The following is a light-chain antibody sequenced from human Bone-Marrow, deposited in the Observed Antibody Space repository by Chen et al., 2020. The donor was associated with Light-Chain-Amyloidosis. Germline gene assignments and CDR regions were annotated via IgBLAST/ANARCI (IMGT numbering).Light chain of an antibody. Sequence: QSALTQPASVSGSPGQSITIACTGTSSDVGGDNHVSWYQQHPDKAPKLMIYEVTNRPTWVPDRYSVSKLDNTASLTISGLQTEDEADYFCSLYTITNTRVFGSGTRVTVL. J-gene: IGLJ1*01. V-gene: IGLV2-14*01. CDR1: SSDVGGDNH. CDR3: SLYTITNTRV. CDR2: EVT.